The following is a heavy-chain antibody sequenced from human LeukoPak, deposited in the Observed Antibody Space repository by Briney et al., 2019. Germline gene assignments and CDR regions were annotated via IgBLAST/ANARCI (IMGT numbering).Heavy chain of an antibody. J-gene: IGHJ3*01. CDR1: RFTLSYAW. CDR3: TTDIYYDNNGYFHDAFEF. D-gene: IGHD3-22*01. Sequence: GGSLRLSCAASRFTLSYAWMSWVRQATGKGLEWVGRVKSKTDGGTTDYAAPVKGRFTISRDDSENTLYLQMNSLKTEDTAVYYCTTDIYYDNNGYFHDAFEFWGQGTMVTVSS. V-gene: IGHV3-15*01. CDR2: VKSKTDGGTT.